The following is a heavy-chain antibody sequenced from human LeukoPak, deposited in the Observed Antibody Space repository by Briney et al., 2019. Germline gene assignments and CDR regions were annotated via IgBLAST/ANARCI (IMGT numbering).Heavy chain of an antibody. J-gene: IGHJ4*02. CDR2: IRYDGSNK. V-gene: IGHV3-30*02. D-gene: IGHD2-2*01. Sequence: GGSLRLSCAASGFTFSSYGMHWVRQAPGKGLEWVAFIRYDGSNKYYADSVKGRFTVSRDNSKNTLDLQMNSLRAEDTALYYCEKDMIVIVPAALGYWGQGTLVTVSS. CDR1: GFTFSSYG. CDR3: EKDMIVIVPAALGY.